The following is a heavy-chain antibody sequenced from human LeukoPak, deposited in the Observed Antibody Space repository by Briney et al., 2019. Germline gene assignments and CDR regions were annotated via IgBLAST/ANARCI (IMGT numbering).Heavy chain of an antibody. V-gene: IGHV3-33*06. CDR3: AKSRDGYHHGLL. Sequence: GGSLRLSCASSEFSLSDYGMHWVRQPPGKGLEWVAVMWYDGSRALHADSVKGRFTISRDISKNTLYLQMDSLRAEDTAVYYCAKSRDGYHHGLLWGQGTLVTVSS. D-gene: IGHD5-24*01. J-gene: IGHJ1*01. CDR1: EFSLSDYG. CDR2: MWYDGSRA.